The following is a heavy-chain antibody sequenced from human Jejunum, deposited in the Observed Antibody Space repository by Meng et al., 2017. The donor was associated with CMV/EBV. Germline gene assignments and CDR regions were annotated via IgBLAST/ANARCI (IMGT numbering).Heavy chain of an antibody. CDR1: GFTFSDSA. D-gene: IGHD4-17*01. CDR3: TRQSPIYGDYDIFDY. V-gene: IGHV3-73*02. J-gene: IGHJ4*02. Sequence: EVQLVESGGGLVQPGGSLELSGAASGFTFSDSALYWFRQAPEKGLEWVGRIRNKANSYATEYAASVEGRFTISRDDSKKTAYLQMSSLKTEDTAVYYCTRQSPIYGDYDIFDYWGQGTLVTVSS. CDR2: IRNKANSYAT.